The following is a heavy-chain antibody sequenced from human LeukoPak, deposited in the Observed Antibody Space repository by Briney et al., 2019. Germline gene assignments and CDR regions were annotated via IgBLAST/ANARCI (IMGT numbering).Heavy chain of an antibody. V-gene: IGHV3-30*02. Sequence: PGGSLRLSCAASEFTFSSYGMHWVRQAPGKGLEWVAFIRYDGSNKYYADSVKGRFTISRDNSKNTLYLQMNSLRAEDTAVYYCAKVKALDGGSYDYWGQGTLVAVSS. J-gene: IGHJ4*02. CDR1: EFTFSSYG. D-gene: IGHD2-15*01. CDR3: AKVKALDGGSYDY. CDR2: IRYDGSNK.